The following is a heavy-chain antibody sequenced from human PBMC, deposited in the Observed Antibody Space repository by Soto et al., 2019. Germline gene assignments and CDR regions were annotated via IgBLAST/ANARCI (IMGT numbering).Heavy chain of an antibody. CDR3: ARDIPPIDGDYPSSGGDAFDI. Sequence: QVQLVQSGAEVKKPGASVKVSCKASGYTFTSYGISWVRQAPGQGLEWMGWISAYNGNTNYAQKLQGRVTMTTDTSTSTAYMELRSLRSDDTAVYYCARDIPPIDGDYPSSGGDAFDIWGQGTMVTVSS. CDR1: GYTFTSYG. J-gene: IGHJ3*02. CDR2: ISAYNGNT. D-gene: IGHD4-17*01. V-gene: IGHV1-18*01.